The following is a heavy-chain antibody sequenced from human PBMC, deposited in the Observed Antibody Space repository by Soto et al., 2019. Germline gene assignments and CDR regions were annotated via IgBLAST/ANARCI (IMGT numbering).Heavy chain of an antibody. Sequence: TLSLTCSVSGYSVSSSDYYWAWIRQPPGKGLEWIGSMLYSGLTYNPSLKSRVTLSVDTSKNQFSVRLNSVTASDTAVYYCATQGRNTRIVVVRHYATDFWGQGTAVTVSS. CDR2: MLYSGLT. CDR1: GYSVSSSDYY. CDR3: ATQGRNTRIVVVRHYATDF. D-gene: IGHD1-26*01. V-gene: IGHV4-39*01. J-gene: IGHJ6*02.